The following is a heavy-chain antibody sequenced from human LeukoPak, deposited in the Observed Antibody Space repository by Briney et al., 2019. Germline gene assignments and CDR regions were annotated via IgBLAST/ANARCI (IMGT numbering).Heavy chain of an antibody. Sequence: GGSLRLSCAASGFTFSGSAMHWVRQASGKGLEGLGRIRSKANSYATAYAASVKGRFTISRDDSKNTAYLQMNSLKTEDTAVYYCTRHLNGAVTGDYWGQGTLVTVSS. CDR1: GFTFSGSA. D-gene: IGHD2-21*02. V-gene: IGHV3-73*01. J-gene: IGHJ4*02. CDR2: IRSKANSYAT. CDR3: TRHLNGAVTGDY.